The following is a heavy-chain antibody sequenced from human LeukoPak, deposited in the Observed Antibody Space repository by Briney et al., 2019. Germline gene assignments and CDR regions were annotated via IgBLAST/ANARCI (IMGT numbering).Heavy chain of an antibody. J-gene: IGHJ4*02. D-gene: IGHD2-2*01. V-gene: IGHV3-33*01. Sequence: GGSLRLSCAASGFTFSSYGMHWVRQAPGKGLEWVAVIWYDGSNKYYVDSVKGRFTISRDNSKNTLYLQMNSLRAEDTAVYYCARGGYCSSASCYAHYYFDNWGQGTLVTVSS. CDR3: ARGGYCSSASCYAHYYFDN. CDR2: IWYDGSNK. CDR1: GFTFSSYG.